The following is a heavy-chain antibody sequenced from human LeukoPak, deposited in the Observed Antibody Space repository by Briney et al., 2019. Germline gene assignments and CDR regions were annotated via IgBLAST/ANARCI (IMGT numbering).Heavy chain of an antibody. Sequence: GGSLRLSCAASGFTFSYFSMNWVRQAPGKGLEGISYISSSSSTIYYADSVKGRFTISRDNAKNSLYLQMNSLRDEDTAVYYCARDYDTSGYTFDYWGQGTLVTVSS. CDR2: ISSSSSTI. CDR3: ARDYDTSGYTFDY. V-gene: IGHV3-48*02. J-gene: IGHJ4*02. CDR1: GFTFSYFS. D-gene: IGHD3-22*01.